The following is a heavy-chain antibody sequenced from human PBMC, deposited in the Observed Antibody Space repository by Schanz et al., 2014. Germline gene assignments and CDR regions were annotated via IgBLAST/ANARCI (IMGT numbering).Heavy chain of an antibody. J-gene: IGHJ5*02. CDR2: IKSRTDGGTT. Sequence: EAQVVESGGGLVKPGGSLRLSCVASGFTFSNAWMNWVRQGPGNRLEWVGRIKSRTDGGTTDYAAPVKGTFIISRDDSRNTLYLQMSGLKTADTAVYYCSTTPNFYASGTYSWFDPWGQGTRVTVSS. D-gene: IGHD3-10*01. CDR1: GFTFSNAW. CDR3: STTPNFYASGTYSWFDP. V-gene: IGHV3-15*01.